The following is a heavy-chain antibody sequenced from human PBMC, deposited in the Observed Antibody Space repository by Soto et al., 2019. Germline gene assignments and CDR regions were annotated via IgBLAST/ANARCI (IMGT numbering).Heavy chain of an antibody. J-gene: IGHJ5*02. CDR1: GFTFSSYE. CDR3: ARGFDIVVVPANNWFDP. Sequence: SLRLSCAASGFTFSSYEMNWVRQAPGKGLEWVSYISSSGSTIYYADSVKGRFTISRDNAKNSLYLQMNSLRAEDTAVYYCARGFDIVVVPANNWFDPWGQGTLVTVSS. CDR2: ISSSGSTI. V-gene: IGHV3-48*03. D-gene: IGHD2-2*01.